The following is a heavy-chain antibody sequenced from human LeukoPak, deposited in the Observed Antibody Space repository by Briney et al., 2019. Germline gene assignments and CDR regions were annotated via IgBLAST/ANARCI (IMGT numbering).Heavy chain of an antibody. CDR3: ARALSTMVRGVYYYYGMDA. CDR2: IIPIFGTA. V-gene: IGHV1-69*01. J-gene: IGHJ6*04. D-gene: IGHD3-10*01. CDR1: GGTFSSYA. Sequence: GSSVKVSCKASGGTFSSYAISWVRQAPGQGLEWMGGIIPIFGTANYAQKFQGRVTITADESTSTAYMELSSLRSEDTAVYYCARALSTMVRGVYYYYGMDAWGKGTTVTVSS.